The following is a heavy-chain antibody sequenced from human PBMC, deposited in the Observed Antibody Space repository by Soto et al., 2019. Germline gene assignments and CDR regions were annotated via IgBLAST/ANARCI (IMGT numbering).Heavy chain of an antibody. CDR1: GFTFSSYG. CDR2: ISYDGSNK. D-gene: IGHD5-18*01. V-gene: IGHV3-30*18. Sequence: GGSLRLSCAASGFTFSSYGMHWVRQAPGKGLEWVAVISYDGSNKYYADSVKGRFTISRDNSKNTLYLQMNSLRAEDTAVYYCAKVQSDTDQGKRSYYYYGMDVWGQGTTVTVSS. CDR3: AKVQSDTDQGKRSYYYYGMDV. J-gene: IGHJ6*02.